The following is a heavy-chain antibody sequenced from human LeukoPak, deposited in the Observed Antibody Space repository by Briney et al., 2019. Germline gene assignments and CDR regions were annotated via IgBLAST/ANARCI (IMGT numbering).Heavy chain of an antibody. CDR1: GLTFSSHG. J-gene: IGHJ4*02. V-gene: IGHV3-30*02. CDR2: IQYDGSNK. CDR3: ARGYSMVRGVIAY. Sequence: GGSLRLSCAASGLTFSSHGMHWVRQAPGKGLEWVTFIQYDGSNKYYADSVKGRFTISRDNSKNTLYLQMNSLRPEDTAVYYCARGYSMVRGVIAYGGQGTLVTVSP. D-gene: IGHD3-10*01.